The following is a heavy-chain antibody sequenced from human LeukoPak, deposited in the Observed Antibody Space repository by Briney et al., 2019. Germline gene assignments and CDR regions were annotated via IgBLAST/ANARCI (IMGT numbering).Heavy chain of an antibody. D-gene: IGHD3-10*01. CDR3: AKDSAVVRGVTQYNWFDP. J-gene: IGHJ5*02. V-gene: IGHV3-53*01. Sequence: GGSLRLSCAASGFTVSSNYMSWVRQAPGKGLEWVSVIYSGGSTYYADSVKGRFTISRDNSKNTLYLQMNSLRAEDTAVYYCAKDSAVVRGVTQYNWFDPWGQGTLVTVSS. CDR1: GFTVSSNY. CDR2: IYSGGST.